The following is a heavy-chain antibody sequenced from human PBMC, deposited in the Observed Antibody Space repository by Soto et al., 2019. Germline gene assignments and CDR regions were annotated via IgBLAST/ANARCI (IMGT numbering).Heavy chain of an antibody. D-gene: IGHD2-15*01. CDR2: TGSGTGPG. Sequence: GASVKVSCKASGGGLSTNPISWVRQAPGQGLEWMGGTGSGTGPGNHAQKFQGRLTVTADKSTSTVYMELTNLSSEDTAVYYCARRDSGGFYRFFDSWGQGTLVTVSS. V-gene: IGHV1-69*06. CDR1: GGGLSTNP. J-gene: IGHJ4*02. CDR3: ARRDSGGFYRFFDS.